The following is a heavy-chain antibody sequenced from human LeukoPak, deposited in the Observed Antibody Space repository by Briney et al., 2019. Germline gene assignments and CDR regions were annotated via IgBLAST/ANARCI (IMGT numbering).Heavy chain of an antibody. J-gene: IGHJ6*02. Sequence: GRSLRLSCAASRFTFSSYGMHWVRQAPGNGLEWVALISYDGSNKYYTDSVKGRFTISRDNAKNSLYLQMNSLRVEDTAVYYCARGQYYGMDVWGQGTTVTVSS. CDR2: ISYDGSNK. CDR3: ARGQYYGMDV. CDR1: RFTFSSYG. V-gene: IGHV3-30*03.